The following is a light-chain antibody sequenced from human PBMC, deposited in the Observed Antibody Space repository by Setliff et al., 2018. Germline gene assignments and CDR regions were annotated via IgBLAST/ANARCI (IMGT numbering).Light chain of an antibody. CDR2: DVT. CDR1: SSDIHGFSY. V-gene: IGLV2-14*03. J-gene: IGLJ1*01. Sequence: QSALTQPASVSGSPGQSITISCTGISSDIHGFSYVSWYQQHPDKAPKLLIYDVTYRPSGVSDRFSVSMSGNTASLTISGLQAEDEGDYYCSSYTARSAVFGPGTKVTVL. CDR3: SSYTARSAV.